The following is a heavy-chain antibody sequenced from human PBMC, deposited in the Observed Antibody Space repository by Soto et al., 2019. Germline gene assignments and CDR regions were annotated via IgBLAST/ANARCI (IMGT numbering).Heavy chain of an antibody. D-gene: IGHD2-15*01. Sequence: EVQLVESGGGLVQPGRSLRLSCAASGFTFDDYAMHWVRQAPGKGLEWVSGISWNSGSIGYADSVKGRFTISRDNDKNYLYLQMNSLGAEDTALYYCAKGPCSGGSCYLDYWGQGTLVTVSS. CDR1: GFTFDDYA. J-gene: IGHJ4*02. V-gene: IGHV3-9*01. CDR2: ISWNSGSI. CDR3: AKGPCSGGSCYLDY.